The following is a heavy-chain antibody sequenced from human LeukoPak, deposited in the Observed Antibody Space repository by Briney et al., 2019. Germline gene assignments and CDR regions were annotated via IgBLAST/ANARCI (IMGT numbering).Heavy chain of an antibody. Sequence: PGGSLRLSCAASGFTFSSYAMSWVRQAPGKGLEWVSAISGSGGSTYYADSVKGRFTISRDNSKNTLYLQMNSLRAEDTAVYYCAKDSGYCDILTGYPGGDWFDPWGQGTLVTVSS. D-gene: IGHD3-9*01. J-gene: IGHJ5*02. CDR2: ISGSGGST. V-gene: IGHV3-23*01. CDR3: AKDSGYCDILTGYPGGDWFDP. CDR1: GFTFSSYA.